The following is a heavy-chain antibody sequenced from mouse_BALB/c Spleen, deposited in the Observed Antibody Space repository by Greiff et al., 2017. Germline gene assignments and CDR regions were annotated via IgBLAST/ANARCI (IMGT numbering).Heavy chain of an antibody. Sequence: VQLQQSGAELMKPGASVKISCKATGYTFSSYWVEWVKQRPGHGLEWIGEILPGSGSTNYNDKFKGKATFTADTSSNTAYMQLSSLTSEDSAVYYCARRGRLGLFAYWGQGTLVTVSA. J-gene: IGHJ3*01. CDR2: ILPGSGST. V-gene: IGHV1-9*01. CDR1: GYTFSSYW. D-gene: IGHD4-1*01. CDR3: ARRGRLGLFAY.